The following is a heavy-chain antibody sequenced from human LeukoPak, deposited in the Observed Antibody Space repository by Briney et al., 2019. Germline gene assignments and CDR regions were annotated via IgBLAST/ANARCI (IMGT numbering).Heavy chain of an antibody. CDR1: GFPFRSYD. D-gene: IGHD1-26*01. J-gene: IGHJ3*02. V-gene: IGHV3-13*01. CDR2: IGTSDDT. CDR3: AREGGRGRAFDM. Sequence: GGSLRVSCAASGFPFRSYDMHWVRQATGKCLEWVSAIGTSDDTYYPDSVKGRFTISREDAKNSLYLQTNSLRAGDTAVYYCAREGGRGRAFDMWGQGTMVTVSS.